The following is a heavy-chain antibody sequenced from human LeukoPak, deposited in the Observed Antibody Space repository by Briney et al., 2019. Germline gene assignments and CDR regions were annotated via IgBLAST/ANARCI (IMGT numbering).Heavy chain of an antibody. CDR3: ARGQPLYSSGWYVNY. CDR2: INQSGST. Sequence: SETLSLTCAVYGGSFSGYYWSWIRQPPGKGLEWIGEINQSGSTNYNPSLKSRVTISVDPSKNQFSLKLSSVTAADTAVYYCARGQPLYSSGWYVNYWGQGTLVTVSS. J-gene: IGHJ4*02. CDR1: GGSFSGYY. D-gene: IGHD6-19*01. V-gene: IGHV4-34*01.